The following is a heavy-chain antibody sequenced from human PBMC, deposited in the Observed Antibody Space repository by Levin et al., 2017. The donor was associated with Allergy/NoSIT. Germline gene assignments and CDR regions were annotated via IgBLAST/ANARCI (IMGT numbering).Heavy chain of an antibody. CDR3: TKGATNRATPFDY. D-gene: IGHD5-24*01. CDR1: GFTFNSYA. CDR2: ISASGGSI. Sequence: GESLKISCAASGFTFNSYAMTWVRQAPGKGLYWVSSISASGGSIYYADSVKGRFTISRDNSKNTMYLQMNSLRAEDAAVYYCTKGATNRATPFDYWGQGTLVTVSS. V-gene: IGHV3-23*01. J-gene: IGHJ4*02.